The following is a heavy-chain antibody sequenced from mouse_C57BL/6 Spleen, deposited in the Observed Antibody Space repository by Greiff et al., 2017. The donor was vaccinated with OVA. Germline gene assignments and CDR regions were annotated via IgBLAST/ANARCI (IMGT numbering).Heavy chain of an antibody. CDR1: GYSFTSYT. V-gene: IGHV1-4*01. CDR2: INPSSGYT. CDR3: AIIYFYYAMDY. Sequence: VQLQQSGAELARPGASVKMSCKASGYSFTSYTMHWVKQRPGQGLEWIGYINPSSGYTKYNQKFKDKATLTADKSSSTAYMQLSSLTSEDSAVYYCAIIYFYYAMDYWVKEPQSPSPQ. D-gene: IGHD2-1*01. J-gene: IGHJ4*01.